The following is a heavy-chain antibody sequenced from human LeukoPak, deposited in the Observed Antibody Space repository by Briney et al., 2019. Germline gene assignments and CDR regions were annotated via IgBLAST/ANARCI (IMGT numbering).Heavy chain of an antibody. V-gene: IGHV3-64*02. D-gene: IGHD6-13*01. J-gene: IGHJ6*02. CDR1: GFSFGSYG. Sequence: PGGSLRLSCAASGFSFGSYGMHWVRQAPGKGLEPVSAISSNGGSTYYADSAKGRFSISRDNSKNRMYLQMASLSPEDMAVYYCARGSAEYRTSWSRGSYGMDVWGQGTTVTVSS. CDR2: ISSNGGST. CDR3: ARGSAEYRTSWSRGSYGMDV.